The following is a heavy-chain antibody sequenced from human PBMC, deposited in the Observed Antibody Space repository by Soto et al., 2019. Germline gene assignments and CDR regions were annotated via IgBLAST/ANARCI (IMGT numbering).Heavy chain of an antibody. Sequence: GGSLRLSCAVSGFTVSTNYMSWVRQAPGKGLECVSIIYSDGSTYYADSVKGRFTTSRDSAKNTLYLQMDNLRVDDTAVYHCARDSSYYGSGRGVLDYWGPGTLVTVSS. D-gene: IGHD3-10*01. V-gene: IGHV3-66*01. CDR2: IYSDGST. CDR3: ARDSSYYGSGRGVLDY. CDR1: GFTVSTNY. J-gene: IGHJ4*02.